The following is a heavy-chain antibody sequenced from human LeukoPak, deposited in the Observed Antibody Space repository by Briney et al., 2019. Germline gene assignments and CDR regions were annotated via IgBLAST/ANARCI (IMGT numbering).Heavy chain of an antibody. CDR1: GGSISSSSYY. V-gene: IGHV4-39*07. CDR3: AREDGYNFDDAFDI. CDR2: IYYSGST. Sequence: SETLSLTCTVSGGSISSSSYYWGWIRQPPGKGLEWIGSIYYSGSTYYNPSLRSRVTISVDTSKNQFSLKLSSVTAADTAVYYCAREDGYNFDDAFDIWGQGTMVTVSS. D-gene: IGHD5-24*01. J-gene: IGHJ3*02.